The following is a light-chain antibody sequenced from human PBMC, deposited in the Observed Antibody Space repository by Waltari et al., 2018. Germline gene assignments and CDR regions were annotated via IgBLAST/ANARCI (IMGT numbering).Light chain of an antibody. V-gene: IGLV2-8*01. CDR2: GVT. CDR1: RSDRNFNS. Sequence: QSALTQPPSASGSPGQSVTIPCPGARSDRNFNSVSWYQQHPGKAPKLIIYGVTKRPSGVPDRFAGSKSGNTASLTVSGLQVEDEAHYYCSLSGGINNFVVFGGGTKLTVL. J-gene: IGLJ2*01. CDR3: SLSGGINNFVV.